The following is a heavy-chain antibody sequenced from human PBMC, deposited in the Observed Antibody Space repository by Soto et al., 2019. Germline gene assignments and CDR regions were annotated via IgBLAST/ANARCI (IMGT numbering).Heavy chain of an antibody. D-gene: IGHD3-3*01. V-gene: IGHV1-69*06. CDR3: ARGGAYYDFWSGYQASI. J-gene: IGHJ3*02. Sequence: SVKVSCKASGGTFSSYAISWVRQAPVQGLEWMGGIIPIFGTANYAQKFQGRVTITADKSTSTAYMELSSLRSEDTAVYYCARGGAYYDFWSGYQASIWGQGTMVTVSS. CDR1: GGTFSSYA. CDR2: IIPIFGTA.